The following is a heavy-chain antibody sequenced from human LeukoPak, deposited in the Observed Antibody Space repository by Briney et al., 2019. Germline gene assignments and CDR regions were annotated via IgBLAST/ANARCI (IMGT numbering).Heavy chain of an antibody. V-gene: IGHV3-23*01. J-gene: IGHJ4*02. CDR3: AKDPYRASSGLVDY. CDR1: GFTFSSYA. CDR2: ISGSGGTT. Sequence: GGSLRLSCATSGFTFSSYAVSWVRQAPGKGLEWVSSISGSGGTTYYADSVKGRFTISRDNSKNTLYLQMNSLRAEGTAVYYCAKDPYRASSGLVDYWGQGTLVTVSS. D-gene: IGHD5-12*01.